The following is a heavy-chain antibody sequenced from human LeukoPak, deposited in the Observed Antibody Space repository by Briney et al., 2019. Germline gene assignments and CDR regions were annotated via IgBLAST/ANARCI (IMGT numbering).Heavy chain of an antibody. Sequence: SETLSLTCTVSGGSISSFFWSWIRQPPGKGLEWIGYIHYSGSTNYNPSLESRVTISVDTSKNQFSLNLSSVTAADTAVYYCARHEGGNLDFDYWGQGTLVTISS. CDR3: ARHEGGNLDFDY. V-gene: IGHV4-59*08. D-gene: IGHD4-23*01. CDR1: GGSISSFF. J-gene: IGHJ4*02. CDR2: IHYSGST.